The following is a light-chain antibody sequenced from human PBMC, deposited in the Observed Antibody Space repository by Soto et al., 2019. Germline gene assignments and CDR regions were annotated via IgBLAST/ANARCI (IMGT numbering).Light chain of an antibody. Sequence: QSVLTQPPSASGTPGQRVTISCSGSSSNIGSNTVNWYQQLPGTAPKLLIYSNNQRPSGVPDRFSGSKSGTSASLAISGLQSEAEADYYCAAWDDSLNGLVFGGGTKVTVL. CDR2: SNN. CDR1: SSNIGSNT. J-gene: IGLJ2*01. CDR3: AAWDDSLNGLV. V-gene: IGLV1-44*01.